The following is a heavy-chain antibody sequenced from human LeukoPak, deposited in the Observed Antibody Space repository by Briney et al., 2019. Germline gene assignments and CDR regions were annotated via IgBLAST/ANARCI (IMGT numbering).Heavy chain of an antibody. V-gene: IGHV3-30*02. CDR2: IGHEGSNK. Sequence: GGSLRLSCAASEFTFSSSAMHWVRQAPGKGLAWVAFIGHEGSNKYYADSVKGRFTISRDNSKNTLYLQMNSLRADDTAVYYCVKDGHWTFDYWGQGTLVTVSS. CDR1: EFTFSSSA. D-gene: IGHD1-1*01. J-gene: IGHJ4*02. CDR3: VKDGHWTFDY.